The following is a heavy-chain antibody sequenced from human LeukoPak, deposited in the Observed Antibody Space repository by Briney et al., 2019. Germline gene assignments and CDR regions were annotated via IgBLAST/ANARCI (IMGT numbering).Heavy chain of an antibody. CDR1: GYTFTSYA. J-gene: IGHJ4*02. CDR2: IIPILGIA. V-gene: IGHV1-69*04. D-gene: IGHD6-19*01. CDR3: ARANSSGWSY. Sequence: GASVKVSCKASGYTFTSYAISWVRQAPGQGLEWMGRIIPILGIANYAQKFQGRVTITADKSTSTAYMELSSLRSEDTAVYYCARANSSGWSYWGQGALVTVSS.